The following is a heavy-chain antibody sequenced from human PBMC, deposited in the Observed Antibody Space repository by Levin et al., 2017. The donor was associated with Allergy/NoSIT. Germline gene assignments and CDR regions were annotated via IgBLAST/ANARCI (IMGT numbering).Heavy chain of an antibody. CDR1: GFTFSSSA. Sequence: LSLTCAASGFTFSSSAMHWVRQAPGKGLEWVAVISYDGSNKYYADSVKGRFTISRDNSKNTLYLQMNSLRAEDTAVYYCARDFVSGEIYYYYMDVWGKGTTVTVSS. V-gene: IGHV3-30-3*01. CDR3: ARDFVSGEIYYYYMDV. CDR2: ISYDGSNK. J-gene: IGHJ6*03. D-gene: IGHD3-10*01.